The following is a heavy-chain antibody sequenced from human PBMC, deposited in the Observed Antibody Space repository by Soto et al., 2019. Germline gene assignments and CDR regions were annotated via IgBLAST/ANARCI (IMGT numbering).Heavy chain of an antibody. CDR1: GFTFSSYA. V-gene: IGHV3-23*01. J-gene: IGHJ4*02. D-gene: IGHD1-26*01. CDR2: ISGSGGST. CDR3: AKTPLRYSGSSALRYFDY. Sequence: PGGSLRLSCAASGFTFSSYAMSWVRQAPGKGLEWVSAISGSGGSTYYADSVKGRFTISRDNSKNTLYLQMNSLRAEDTAVYYCAKTPLRYSGSSALRYFDYWGQGTLLTVSS.